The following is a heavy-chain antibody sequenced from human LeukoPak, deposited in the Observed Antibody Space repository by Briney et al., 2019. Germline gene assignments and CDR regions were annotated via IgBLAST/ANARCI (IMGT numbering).Heavy chain of an antibody. D-gene: IGHD1-26*01. Sequence: PGRSLRLSCAAPGFTFSSYGMHWVRQAPGKGLEWVAVIWYDGSNKYYADSVKGRFTISRDNSKNTLYLQMNSLRAEDTAVYYCAKEYSGSYYVGWFDPWGQGTLVTVFS. CDR3: AKEYSGSYYVGWFDP. CDR1: GFTFSSYG. V-gene: IGHV3-33*06. CDR2: IWYDGSNK. J-gene: IGHJ5*02.